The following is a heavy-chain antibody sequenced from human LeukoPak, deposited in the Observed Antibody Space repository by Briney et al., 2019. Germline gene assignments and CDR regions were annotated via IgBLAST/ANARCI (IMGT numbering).Heavy chain of an antibody. Sequence: SVKVSCKASGGTFSSYAISWVRQAPGQGLEWMGGIIPIFGTANYAQKFQGRVTITADKSTSTAYMELSSLRSEDTAVYYCARVVLMVYAISYYYYYMDVWGKGTTVTVSS. CDR1: GGTFSSYA. CDR2: IIPIFGTA. D-gene: IGHD2-8*01. V-gene: IGHV1-69*06. CDR3: ARVVLMVYAISYYYYYMDV. J-gene: IGHJ6*03.